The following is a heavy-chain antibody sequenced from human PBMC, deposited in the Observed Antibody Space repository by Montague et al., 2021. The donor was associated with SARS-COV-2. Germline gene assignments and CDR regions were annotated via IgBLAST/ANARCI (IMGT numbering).Heavy chain of an antibody. J-gene: IGHJ4*02. CDR1: GGSISSYY. D-gene: IGHD3-22*01. CDR2: IYYSGST. V-gene: IGHV4-59*01. Sequence: SETLSLTCTVYGGSISSYYWSWIRQPPGKGLEWIGYIYYSGSTNYNPSLKSRVTISVDTSKNQFSLKLSSVTAADTAEYYCARETDDSSDSPVVDYWGQGTLVTVSS. CDR3: ARETDDSSDSPVVDY.